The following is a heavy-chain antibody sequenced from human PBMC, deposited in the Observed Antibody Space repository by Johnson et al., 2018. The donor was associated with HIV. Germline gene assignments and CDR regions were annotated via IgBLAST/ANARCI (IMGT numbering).Heavy chain of an antibody. V-gene: IGHV3-11*04. Sequence: QVHLVASGGCFVKPGGSLRLSSTASRFTLRDYYMNWIRQAPGKGLAWVSSISSSGSTIYYADSVTRRFTISRDNAKSSLYLQMNSLRAEDKAVYYCARTPSLPGAFDIWGQGTMVTVSS. CDR3: ARTPSLPGAFDI. CDR1: RFTLRDYY. CDR2: ISSSGSTI. J-gene: IGHJ3*02.